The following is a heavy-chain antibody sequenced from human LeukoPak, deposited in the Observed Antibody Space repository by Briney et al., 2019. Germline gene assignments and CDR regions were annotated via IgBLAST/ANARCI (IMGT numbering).Heavy chain of an antibody. Sequence: AASVKVSCKASGGTFSSYAISWVRQAPGQGLEWMGGIIPIFGTANYAQKFQGRVTITADESTSTAYMELSSLRSEDTAVYYCAKSFSTIDAFDIWGQGTMVTVSS. V-gene: IGHV1-69*13. D-gene: IGHD3/OR15-3a*01. CDR2: IIPIFGTA. CDR1: GGTFSSYA. J-gene: IGHJ3*02. CDR3: AKSFSTIDAFDI.